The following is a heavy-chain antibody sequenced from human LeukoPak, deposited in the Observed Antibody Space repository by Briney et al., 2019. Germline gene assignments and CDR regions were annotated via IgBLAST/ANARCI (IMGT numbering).Heavy chain of an antibody. J-gene: IGHJ4*02. CDR2: ISGDGGST. CDR3: AKDTVGYSSGWYYY. D-gene: IGHD6-19*01. CDR1: GFTFDDYA. V-gene: IGHV3-43*02. Sequence: GGSLRLSCAASGFTFDDYAMHWVRQAPGKGLDWVSLISGDGGSTYYADSVKGRFTISRDNSKNSLYLQMNSLRTEDTALYYCAKDTVGYSSGWYYYWGQGTLVTVSS.